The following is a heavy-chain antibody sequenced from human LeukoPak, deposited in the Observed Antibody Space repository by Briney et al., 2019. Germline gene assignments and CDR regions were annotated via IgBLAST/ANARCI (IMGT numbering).Heavy chain of an antibody. D-gene: IGHD2-15*01. CDR2: VSSSDSSS. J-gene: IGHJ4*02. Sequence: GGSLRLSCSASGFTFSSYAMTWVRQAPGKGLEWVSTVSSSDSSSYYADSVKGRFTISRDNSKNTLYLQMNGLRAEDTAVYYCAKGRGYCSGGSCYSDYWGQGTLVTASS. CDR1: GFTFSSYA. CDR3: AKGRGYCSGGSCYSDY. V-gene: IGHV3-23*01.